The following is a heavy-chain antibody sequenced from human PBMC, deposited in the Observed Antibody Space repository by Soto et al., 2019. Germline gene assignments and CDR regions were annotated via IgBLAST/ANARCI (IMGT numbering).Heavy chain of an antibody. Sequence: SETLSLTCTVSGGSISSYYWSWIRQPPGKGLEWIGYIYYSGSTNYNPSLKSRVTISVDTSKNQFSLKLSSVTAADTAVYYCARQRRDYLDVWGQGTTVTVSS. CDR1: GGSISSYY. CDR3: ARQRRDYLDV. J-gene: IGHJ6*02. V-gene: IGHV4-59*08. D-gene: IGHD3-16*01. CDR2: IYYSGST.